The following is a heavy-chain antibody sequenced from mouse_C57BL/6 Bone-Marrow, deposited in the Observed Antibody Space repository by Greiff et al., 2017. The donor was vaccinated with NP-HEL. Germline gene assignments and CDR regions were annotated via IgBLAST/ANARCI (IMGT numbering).Heavy chain of an antibody. J-gene: IGHJ4*01. D-gene: IGHD2-10*01. Sequence: EVKLLESGAELVRPGASVKLSCTASGFTIKDYYMHWVKQRPEQGLEWIGRIDPEDGGTEYVAKFQGKATMTADTSSNTAYLQLSSLTSEDTAVYYCTPPGASYFGMSDYYALDYWGQGTSVTVSS. V-gene: IGHV14-1*01. CDR1: GFTIKDYY. CDR2: IDPEDGGT. CDR3: TPPGASYFGMSDYYALDY.